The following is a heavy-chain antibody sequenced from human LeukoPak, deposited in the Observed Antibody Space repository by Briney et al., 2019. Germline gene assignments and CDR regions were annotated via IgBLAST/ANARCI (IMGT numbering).Heavy chain of an antibody. V-gene: IGHV4-59*01. J-gene: IGHJ4*02. CDR2: IYYSGST. CDR3: ARGYSSSSDSFDY. D-gene: IGHD6-6*01. Sequence: SETLSLTCTVPGGSISSYYWSWIRQPPGKGLEWIGYIYYSGSTNYNPSLKSRVTISVDTSKNQFSLKLSSVTAADTAVYYCARGYSSSSDSFDYWGQGTLVTVSS. CDR1: GGSISSYY.